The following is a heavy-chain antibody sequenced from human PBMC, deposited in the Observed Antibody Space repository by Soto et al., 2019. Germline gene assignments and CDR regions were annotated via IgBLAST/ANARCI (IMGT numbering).Heavy chain of an antibody. V-gene: IGHV2-5*01. CDR3: AHTGALTLSHAFDV. CDR1: GFSLTASGGA. Sequence: QITLKESGPPLVKPTQTLTLTCAASGFSLTASGGAVGWIRQPPGKALEWLAFIYWNDEKRYNASMKTRITVTRDTYTSQVVLTRTNMDADDTATYYCAHTGALTLSHAFDVWGRGTMVIVSS. J-gene: IGHJ3*01. CDR2: IYWNDEK.